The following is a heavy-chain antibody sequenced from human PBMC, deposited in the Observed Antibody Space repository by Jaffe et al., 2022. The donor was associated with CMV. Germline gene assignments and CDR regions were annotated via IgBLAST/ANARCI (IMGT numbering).Heavy chain of an antibody. J-gene: IGHJ4*02. Sequence: QVQLVQSGAEVKKPGASVKVSCKASGYTFTGYYMHWVRQAPGQGLEWMGWINPNSGGTNYAQKFQGRVTMTRDTSISTAYMELSRLRSDDTAVYYCAREIVGGSTDSGSYPGLGYWGQGTLVTVSS. CDR3: AREIVGGSTDSGSYPGLGY. CDR1: GYTFTGYY. D-gene: IGHD1-26*01. CDR2: INPNSGGT. V-gene: IGHV1-2*02.